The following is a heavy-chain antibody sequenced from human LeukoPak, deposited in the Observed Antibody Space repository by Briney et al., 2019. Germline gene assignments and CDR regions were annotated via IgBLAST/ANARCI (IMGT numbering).Heavy chain of an antibody. Sequence: GASANVSCKASGYTFTGYYMHWVRQAPGQGLEWMGWINPNSGGTNYAQKFQGRVTMTRDTSTSTAYMELSRLGSDDTAVYYCARARTDCSGGSCYSDYWGQGTLVTVSS. CDR3: ARARTDCSGGSCYSDY. J-gene: IGHJ4*02. V-gene: IGHV1-2*02. CDR1: GYTFTGYY. CDR2: INPNSGGT. D-gene: IGHD2-15*01.